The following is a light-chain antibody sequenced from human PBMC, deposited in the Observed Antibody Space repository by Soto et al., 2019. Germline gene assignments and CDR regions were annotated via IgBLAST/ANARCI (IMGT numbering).Light chain of an antibody. CDR2: YVA. CDR1: QSVSNS. J-gene: IGKJ5*01. Sequence: IELTQSPATLSLSPGDRVTLSCRASQSVSNSVAWCQQQPGRPPRKLMYYVATRADGMPARFIGSRCGTTVSLLTTSLEPEDVAVSFCHQRFNWPRVTFGRGTRLEIK. V-gene: IGKV3-11*01. CDR3: HQRFNWPRVT.